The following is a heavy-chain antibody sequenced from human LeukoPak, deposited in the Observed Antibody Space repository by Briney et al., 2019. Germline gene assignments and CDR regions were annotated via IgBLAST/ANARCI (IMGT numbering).Heavy chain of an antibody. D-gene: IGHD3-22*01. Sequence: SETLSLTCTVSGGSISSYYWSWIRQPPGKGLEWIGYIYYSGSTNYNPSLKSRVTISVDTSKNQFSLKLSPVTAADTAVYYCASTRIARNYYDSSGFFYYFDYWGQGTLVTVSS. CDR3: ASTRIARNYYDSSGFFYYFDY. V-gene: IGHV4-59*01. CDR1: GGSISSYY. CDR2: IYYSGST. J-gene: IGHJ4*02.